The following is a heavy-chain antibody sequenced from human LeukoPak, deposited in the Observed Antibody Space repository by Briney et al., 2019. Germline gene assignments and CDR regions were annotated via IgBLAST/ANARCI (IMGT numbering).Heavy chain of an antibody. CDR3: ARVVVGAFDL. Sequence: PSETLSLTCTVSGGSISSYYWSWIRQPPGKGLEWIGYIYYSGSTNYNPSLKSRVTISVDTSKNHFSLRLSSVTAADTAVYYCARVVVGAFDLWGRGTLVTVSS. D-gene: IGHD3-10*01. J-gene: IGHJ2*01. CDR2: IYYSGST. V-gene: IGHV4-59*12. CDR1: GGSISSYY.